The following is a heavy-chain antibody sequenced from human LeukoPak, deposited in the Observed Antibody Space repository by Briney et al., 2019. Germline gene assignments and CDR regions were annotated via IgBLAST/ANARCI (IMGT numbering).Heavy chain of an antibody. J-gene: IGHJ4*02. V-gene: IGHV3-11*06. CDR2: ISSSSSYT. Sequence: GGSLRLSCAASGFPFSDYYMSWIRQAPGKGLEWVSYISSSSSYTNYADSVKGRFTISRDNDQNTLYLQMNSLRAEDTAVYYCASNGRDDYGDYRNDYWGQGTLVTVSS. CDR3: ASNGRDDYGDYRNDY. CDR1: GFPFSDYY. D-gene: IGHD4-17*01.